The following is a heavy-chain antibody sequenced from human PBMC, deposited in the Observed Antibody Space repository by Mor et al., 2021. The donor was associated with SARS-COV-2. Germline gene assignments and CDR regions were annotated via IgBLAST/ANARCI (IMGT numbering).Heavy chain of an antibody. CDR2: IYYSGTT. D-gene: IGHD5-18*01. Sequence: GKGLEWIGYIYYSGTTNYNPSLKSRVTISVDTSKNQFSLKLSSVTAADTAVYYCARRYTSAGWFDPWGQGTLVTVSS. V-gene: IGHV4-59*08. CDR3: ARRYTSAGWFDP. J-gene: IGHJ5*02.